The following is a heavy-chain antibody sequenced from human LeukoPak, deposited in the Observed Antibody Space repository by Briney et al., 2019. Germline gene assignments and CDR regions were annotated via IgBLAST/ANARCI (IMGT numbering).Heavy chain of an antibody. CDR2: IYSGGST. Sequence: GGSLRLSCAASGFTVSSNYMSWVRQAPGEGLEWVSVIYSGGSTYYADSVKGRFTISRDNSKNTLYLQMNSLRAEDTAVYYCARDPPYYDFWSGYFDYWGQGTLVTVSS. CDR1: GFTVSSNY. D-gene: IGHD3-3*01. CDR3: ARDPPYYDFWSGYFDY. V-gene: IGHV3-66*01. J-gene: IGHJ4*02.